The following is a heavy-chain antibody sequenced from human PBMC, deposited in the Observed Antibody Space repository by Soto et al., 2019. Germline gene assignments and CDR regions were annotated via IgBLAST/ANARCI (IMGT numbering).Heavy chain of an antibody. D-gene: IGHD1-7*01. CDR3: ARDLNWNYTSYYYYGMDG. Sequence: SETLSLTCAVYGGSFSGYYWSWIRQPPGKGLEWIGEINHSGSTNYNPSLKSRVTISVDTSKNQFSLKLSSVTAADTAVYYCARDLNWNYTSYYYYGMDGWGQGTTVTVSS. J-gene: IGHJ6*02. V-gene: IGHV4-34*01. CDR2: INHSGST. CDR1: GGSFSGYY.